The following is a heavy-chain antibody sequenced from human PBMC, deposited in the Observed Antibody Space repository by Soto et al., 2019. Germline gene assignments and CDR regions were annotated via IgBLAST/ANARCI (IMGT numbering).Heavy chain of an antibody. V-gene: IGHV4-4*02. CDR2: IYHSVST. Sequence: SETLSLTCAVSGGSISSSNWWSWVRQPPGKGLEWIGEIYHSVSTNYNPSLKSRVTISVDTSKNQFSLKLSSVTAADTAVYSCARGPVDVYAFDVWGQGTMVTVSS. J-gene: IGHJ3*01. CDR3: ARGPVDVYAFDV. CDR1: GGSISSSNW.